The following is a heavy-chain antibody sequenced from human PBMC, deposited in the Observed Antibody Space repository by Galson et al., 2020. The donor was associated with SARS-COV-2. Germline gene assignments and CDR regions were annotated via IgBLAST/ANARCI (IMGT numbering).Heavy chain of an antibody. CDR1: GGSLSSSSYY. V-gene: IGHV4-39*06. D-gene: IGHD3-9*01. J-gene: IGHJ2*01. CDR2: IYFSGET. CDR3: ARFEYYDILTSDSFDI. Sequence: ASETLSLTCTVFGGSLSSSSYYWGWIRQPPGKGLEWIGCIYFSGETYKNPSLKSRVTISVYTSKTQVTLKVTSVTAADTAVYYCARFEYYDILTSDSFDIWGRGTLVTVYS.